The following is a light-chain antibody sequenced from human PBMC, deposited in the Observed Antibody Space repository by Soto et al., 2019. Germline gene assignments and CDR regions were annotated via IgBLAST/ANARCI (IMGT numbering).Light chain of an antibody. CDR1: QSISLW. J-gene: IGKJ1*01. CDR2: DVS. V-gene: IGKV1-5*01. Sequence: DIQMTQSPSTLSAAVGDRVTITCRASQSISLWLAGHQQKPGKAPKLLIYDVSSLESGVPSRFSGSGSGTEFTLTISSLQPEDFATYYCQQYNSYALTFGQGTKVEIK. CDR3: QQYNSYALT.